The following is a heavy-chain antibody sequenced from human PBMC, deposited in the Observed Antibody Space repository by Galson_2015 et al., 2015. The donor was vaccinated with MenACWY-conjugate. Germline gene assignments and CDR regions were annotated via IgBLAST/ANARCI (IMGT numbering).Heavy chain of an antibody. V-gene: IGHV3-23*01. CDR1: GFTFSTYA. CDR3: AKLGNPVLYYYYYYMDV. J-gene: IGHJ6*03. Sequence: SLRLSCAASGFTFSTYAMSWVRQAPGKGLEWVSAISGSGGSTYYADSVRGRFTISRDKSKSTMYLQMNSLRAEDTAVYYCAKLGNPVLYYYYYYMDVWAEGPRSPSP. D-gene: IGHD7-27*01. CDR2: ISGSGGST.